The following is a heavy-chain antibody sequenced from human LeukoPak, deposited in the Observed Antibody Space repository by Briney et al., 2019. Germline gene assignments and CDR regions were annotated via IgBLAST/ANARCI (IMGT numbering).Heavy chain of an antibody. CDR2: IYTSGST. Sequence: PSETLSLTCTVSGYSISSGYYWSWIRQPAGKGLEWIGRIYTSGSTNYNPSLKSRVTMSVDTSKNQFSLKLSSVTAADTAVYYCARDSYYYGSGRYYFDYWGQGTLVTVSS. D-gene: IGHD3-10*01. CDR1: GYSISSGYY. J-gene: IGHJ4*02. CDR3: ARDSYYYGSGRYYFDY. V-gene: IGHV4-4*07.